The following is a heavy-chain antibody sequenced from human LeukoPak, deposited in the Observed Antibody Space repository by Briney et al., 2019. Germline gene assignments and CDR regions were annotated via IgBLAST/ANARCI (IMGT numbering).Heavy chain of an antibody. CDR2: IYRDGST. Sequence: GGSLRLSCEASGFTVSSNYMCWVRQAPGKGLEWVSVIYRDGSTYYADSVKGRFTVSRDSSRNTLYLQMNSLRAEDTAVYYCAKVYGWYGEGYFDYWGQGTLVTVSS. D-gene: IGHD3-10*01. J-gene: IGHJ4*02. CDR3: AKVYGWYGEGYFDY. CDR1: GFTVSSNY. V-gene: IGHV3-53*01.